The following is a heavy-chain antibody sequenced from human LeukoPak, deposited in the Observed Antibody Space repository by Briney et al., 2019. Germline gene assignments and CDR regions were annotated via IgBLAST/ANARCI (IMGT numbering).Heavy chain of an antibody. D-gene: IGHD2-2*01. V-gene: IGHV4-39*01. CDR1: GASISGGTYY. CDR3: ARGEKVVPAAWRYYYYGMDV. CDR2: IYYTGST. J-gene: IGHJ6*04. Sequence: SETLSLTCSVSGASISGGTYYWGWIRQPPGKGLEWIGSIYYTGSTYDNPSLKSRVTISVDTSKNQFSLKLSSVTAADTAVYYCARGEKVVPAAWRYYYYGMDVWGKGTTVTVSS.